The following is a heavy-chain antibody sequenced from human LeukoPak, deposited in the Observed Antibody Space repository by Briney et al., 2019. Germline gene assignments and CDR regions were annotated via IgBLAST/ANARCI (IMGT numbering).Heavy chain of an antibody. J-gene: IGHJ4*02. CDR1: GFTFSSFG. CDR2: IRNDGRIQ. V-gene: IGHV3-30*02. Sequence: GGSLSLSCAASGFTFSSFGMHCVREAPGKGLEWVAFIRNDGRIQYYADSVQGRFISSRDNSKNTLYLQMNSLRPEDMAVYYCAEDWSNSWGSYFDYWGQGTLVTVSS. CDR3: AEDWSNSWGSYFDY. D-gene: IGHD3-16*01.